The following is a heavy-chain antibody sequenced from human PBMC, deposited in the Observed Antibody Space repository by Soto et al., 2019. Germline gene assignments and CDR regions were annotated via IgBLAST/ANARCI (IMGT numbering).Heavy chain of an antibody. CDR2: IDPSDSYT. CDR3: ARHIVVPAATDMGFLEWLTHYGMDV. Sequence: PGESLKISCKGSGYSFTSYWISWVRQMPGKGLEWMGRIDPSDSYTNYSPSFQGHVTISADKSISTAYLQWSSLKASDTAMYYCARHIVVPAATDMGFLEWLTHYGMDVWGQGTTVTAP. CDR1: GYSFTSYW. D-gene: IGHD2-2*01. V-gene: IGHV5-10-1*01. J-gene: IGHJ6*02.